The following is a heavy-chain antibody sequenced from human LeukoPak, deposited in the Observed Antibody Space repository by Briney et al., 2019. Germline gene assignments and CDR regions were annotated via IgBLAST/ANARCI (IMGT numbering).Heavy chain of an antibody. CDR1: GGSISSSKW. CDR3: ARRAINSVMFDY. J-gene: IGHJ4*02. Sequence: SGTLSLTCAVSGGSISSSKWWSWVRQPPGKGLEWIGEIYHSGSTNYNPSLKSRVTISVDKSKNQFSLKLSSATAADTAVYFCARRAINSVMFDYWGQGTLVTVSS. V-gene: IGHV4-4*02. CDR2: IYHSGST. D-gene: IGHD3-16*01.